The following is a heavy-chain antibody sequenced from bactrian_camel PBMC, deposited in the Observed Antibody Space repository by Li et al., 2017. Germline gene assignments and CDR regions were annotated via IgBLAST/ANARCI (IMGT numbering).Heavy chain of an antibody. D-gene: IGHD7*01. CDR2: IDGDGET. V-gene: IGHV3S53*01. CDR1: GYPVSSAC. Sequence: HVQLVESGGGSVQAGGSLRLSCVPSGYPVSSACMGWFRQRPGKEREGVAAIDGDGETKYAYSAKGRFTISQDSAKKTVFLQMNSLKPEDTGMYYCAAPSRRGFCTGHPADFGTWGQGTQVTVS. CDR3: AAPSRRGFCTGHPADFGT. J-gene: IGHJ6*01.